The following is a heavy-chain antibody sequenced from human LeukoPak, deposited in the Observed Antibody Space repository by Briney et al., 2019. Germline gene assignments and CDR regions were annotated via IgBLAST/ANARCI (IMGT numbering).Heavy chain of an antibody. V-gene: IGHV4-61*02. CDR2: IYTSGST. D-gene: IGHD6-13*01. CDR1: GGSISSGSYY. J-gene: IGHJ5*02. CDR3: ARGSSSWSNWFDP. Sequence: PSETLSLXCTVSGGSISSGSYYWSWIRQPAGKGLEWIGRIYTSGSTNYNPSLKSRVTISVDTSKNQFSLKLSSVTAADTAVYYCARGSSSWSNWFDPWGQGTLVTVSS.